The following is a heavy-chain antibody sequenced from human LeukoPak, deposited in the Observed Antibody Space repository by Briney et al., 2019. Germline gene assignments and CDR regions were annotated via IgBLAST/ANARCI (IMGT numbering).Heavy chain of an antibody. J-gene: IGHJ6*02. Sequence: PSETLSLTCAVYGGSLSGYYWSWIRQPPGKGLEWIGEINHSGSTNYNPSLKSRVTISVDMSKNQFSLKLSSVTAADTAVYYCARHVTISPDHYYYGMDVWGQGTTVTVSS. CDR3: ARHVTISPDHYYYGMDV. V-gene: IGHV4-34*01. CDR1: GGSLSGYY. CDR2: INHSGST. D-gene: IGHD3-9*01.